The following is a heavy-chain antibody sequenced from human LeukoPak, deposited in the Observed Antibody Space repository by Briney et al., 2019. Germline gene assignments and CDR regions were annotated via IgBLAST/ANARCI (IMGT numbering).Heavy chain of an antibody. J-gene: IGHJ6*03. D-gene: IGHD6-13*01. V-gene: IGHV1-69*05. CDR2: IIPIFGTA. CDR3: ARDLVIAPKQNYYYYYMDV. Sequence: ASVKVSCKASGGTFSSYAISWVRQAPGQGLEWMGRIIPIFGTANYAQKFQGRVTITTDESTSTAYMELSGLRSEDTAVYYCARDLVIAPKQNYYYYYMDVWGKGTTVTVSS. CDR1: GGTFSSYA.